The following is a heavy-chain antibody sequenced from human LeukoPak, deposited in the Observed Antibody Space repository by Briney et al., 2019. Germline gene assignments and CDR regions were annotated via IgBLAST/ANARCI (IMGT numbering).Heavy chain of an antibody. D-gene: IGHD2-2*01. V-gene: IGHV4-34*01. CDR1: GGSFSGYY. Sequence: SETLSLTCAVYGGSFSGYYWSWIRQPPGKGLEWIGEINHSGSTNYNPSLKSRVTISVDTSKNQFSLKLSSVTAADTAAYYCARGYCSSTSCYWLRWFDPWGQGTLVTVSS. J-gene: IGHJ5*02. CDR2: INHSGST. CDR3: ARGYCSSTSCYWLRWFDP.